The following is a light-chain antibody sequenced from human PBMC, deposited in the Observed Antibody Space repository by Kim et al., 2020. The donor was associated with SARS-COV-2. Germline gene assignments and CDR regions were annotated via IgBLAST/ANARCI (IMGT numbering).Light chain of an antibody. CDR3: QAWDSSTWV. Sequence: SVSRGQTASITCSGDKLGDKYVSWYQQKSGPSPVLVMYQDIKRPSGIPERFSGSNSGNTATLTISETQTMDEADYYCQAWDSSTWVFGGGTQLTVL. CDR1: KLGDKY. J-gene: IGLJ3*02. CDR2: QDI. V-gene: IGLV3-1*01.